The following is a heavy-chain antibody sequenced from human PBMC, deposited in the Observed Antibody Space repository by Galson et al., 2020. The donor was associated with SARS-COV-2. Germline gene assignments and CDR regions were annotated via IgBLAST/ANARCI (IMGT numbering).Heavy chain of an antibody. D-gene: IGHD6-13*01. CDR3: ARGAGTAPNFDY. Sequence: ASVKVSCKASGYSLTGYYMHWVRQAPGQVLEWMGRINPNSGDTNFAQKFQGRVTMTRDTSISTAYMELRWLKSDDTAVYYCARGAGTAPNFDYWGQGTLVTVSS. CDR2: INPNSGDT. V-gene: IGHV1-2*06. CDR1: GYSLTGYY. J-gene: IGHJ4*02.